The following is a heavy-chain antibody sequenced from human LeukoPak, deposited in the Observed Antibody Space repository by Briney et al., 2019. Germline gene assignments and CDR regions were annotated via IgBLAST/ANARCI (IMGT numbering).Heavy chain of an antibody. D-gene: IGHD6-19*01. J-gene: IGHJ4*02. CDR1: GFTFSSYS. CDR2: ISSSSSYI. CDR3: ASMSSPPSHFDY. V-gene: IGHV3-21*01. Sequence: GGSLRLSCAASGFTFSSYSMNWVRQAPGKGLEWVSSISSSSSYIYYADSVKGRFTISRDNAKNSLYLQMDSLRAEDTAVYYCASMSSPPSHFDYWGQGTLVTVSS.